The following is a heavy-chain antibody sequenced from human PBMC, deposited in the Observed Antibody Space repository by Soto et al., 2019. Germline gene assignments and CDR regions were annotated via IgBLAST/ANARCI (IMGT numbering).Heavy chain of an antibody. CDR3: ARAQRSGYCSSTSCYLGAFDI. Sequence: SETLSLTCAVYGGSFSGYYWSWIRQPPGKGLEWIGEINHSGSTNYNPSLKSRVTISVDTSKNQFSLKLSSVTAADTAVYYCARAQRSGYCSSTSCYLGAFDIWGQGTMVTVSS. J-gene: IGHJ3*02. CDR1: GGSFSGYY. D-gene: IGHD2-2*03. V-gene: IGHV4-34*01. CDR2: INHSGST.